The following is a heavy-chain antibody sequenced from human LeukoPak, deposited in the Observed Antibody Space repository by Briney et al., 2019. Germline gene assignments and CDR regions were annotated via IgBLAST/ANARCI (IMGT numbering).Heavy chain of an antibody. Sequence: TGGSLRLSCEGSGFTFNNYVMNWVRQAPGKGLEWVSGVSGRGSSTYYADSVKGRFTISRDNSQNTVYLQMKSLRAEDTAIYFCAEYTTPYYFDYWGQGILVTVSS. V-gene: IGHV3-23*01. J-gene: IGHJ4*02. CDR2: VSGRGSST. CDR1: GFTFNNYV. CDR3: AEYTTPYYFDY. D-gene: IGHD1-1*01.